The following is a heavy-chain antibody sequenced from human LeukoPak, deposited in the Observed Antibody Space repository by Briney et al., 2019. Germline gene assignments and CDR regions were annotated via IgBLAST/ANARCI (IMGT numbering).Heavy chain of an antibody. V-gene: IGHV2-70*04. Sequence: SGPALVKPTQTLTLTCTFSGFSLTTSKMRVSWIRQPPGKALEWLARIDWDDDKFYSTSLKTRLTISKDTSKNQVVLTMTNMGPVDTATYYCARTAGCSATSCSLDYWGQGTLVTVSS. CDR2: IDWDDDK. CDR3: ARTAGCSATSCSLDY. J-gene: IGHJ4*02. CDR1: GFSLTTSKMR. D-gene: IGHD2-2*01.